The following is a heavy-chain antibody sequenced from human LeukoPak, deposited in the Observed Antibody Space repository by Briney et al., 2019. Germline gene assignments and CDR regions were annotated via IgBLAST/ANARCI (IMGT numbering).Heavy chain of an antibody. CDR1: GFTFSSYA. V-gene: IGHV3-9*03. J-gene: IGHJ3*02. Sequence: GGSLRLSCAASGFTFSSYAMSWVRQAPGKGLEWVSGISWNSGSIGYADSVKGRFTISRDNAKNSLYLQMNSLRAEDMALYYCAKGHRKNIITILGVVIDGAFDIWGQGTMVTVSS. CDR3: AKGHRKNIITILGVVIDGAFDI. D-gene: IGHD3-3*01. CDR2: ISWNSGSI.